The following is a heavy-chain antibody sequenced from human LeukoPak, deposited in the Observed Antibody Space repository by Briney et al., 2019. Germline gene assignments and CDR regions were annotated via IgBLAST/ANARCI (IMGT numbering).Heavy chain of an antibody. Sequence: GGSLRLSCAASGFTFNSYAMHWVRQTPGKGLEWVAVISYDGSNKYYADSVKGRFTISRDNSKNTLYLQMNSLRAEDTAMYYCAKPSTYYYDISGYFDWGQGTLVAVSS. CDR3: AKPSTYYYDISGYFD. V-gene: IGHV3-30*18. J-gene: IGHJ4*02. CDR1: GFTFNSYA. D-gene: IGHD3-22*01. CDR2: ISYDGSNK.